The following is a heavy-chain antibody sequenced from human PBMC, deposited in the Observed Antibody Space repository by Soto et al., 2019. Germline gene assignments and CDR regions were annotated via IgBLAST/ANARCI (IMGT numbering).Heavy chain of an antibody. CDR1: GFSLITRGVG. V-gene: IGHV2-5*02. D-gene: IGHD1-26*01. CDR3: AHRRGGSFSFDM. Sequence: QITLKESGPTLVKPTQTLTLTCTFSGFSLITRGVGVGWIRQPPGKALEWLALIYWDGDKRYSPSLKNRLTISKDTSMNQVVLTMTNMHPVDTATYSCAHRRGGSFSFDMWGQGTRVTVSS. CDR2: IYWDGDK. J-gene: IGHJ3*02.